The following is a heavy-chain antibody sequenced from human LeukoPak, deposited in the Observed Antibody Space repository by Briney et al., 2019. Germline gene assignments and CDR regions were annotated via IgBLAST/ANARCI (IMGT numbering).Heavy chain of an antibody. CDR1: GYTFTSYG. CDR3: ARVGKYGSGSYVHFDY. Sequence: ASVKVSCKASGYTFTSYGISWVRQAPGQGLEWMGWISAYNGNTNYAQKLQGRVTMTTDTSTSTAYMELRSLRSDDTAVYYCARVGKYGSGSYVHFDYWGQGTLVTVPS. D-gene: IGHD3-10*01. CDR2: ISAYNGNT. V-gene: IGHV1-18*01. J-gene: IGHJ4*02.